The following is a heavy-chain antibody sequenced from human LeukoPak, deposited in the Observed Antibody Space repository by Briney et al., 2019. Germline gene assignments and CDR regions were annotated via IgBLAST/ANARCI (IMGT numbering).Heavy chain of an antibody. CDR3: ARGGAGYYDSSGYYFGWAFDI. Sequence: ASVTVSCKASGYTFTGYYMHWVRQAPGQGLEWMGWINPNSGGTNYAQKFQGRVTMTRDTSISTAYMELSRLRSDDTAVYYCARGGAGYYDSSGYYFGWAFDIWGRGTMVTVSS. J-gene: IGHJ3*02. V-gene: IGHV1-2*02. CDR1: GYTFTGYY. D-gene: IGHD3-22*01. CDR2: INPNSGGT.